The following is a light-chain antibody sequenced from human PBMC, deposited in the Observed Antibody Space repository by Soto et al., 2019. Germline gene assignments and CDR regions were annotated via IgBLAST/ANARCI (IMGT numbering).Light chain of an antibody. V-gene: IGKV1-5*03. CDR3: QQYNSYSWT. CDR1: QTISSW. Sequence: DIQMTQSPSTLSGYVGDRVTITCRASQTISSWLAWYQQKPGKAPKLLIYKASTLKSGVPSRFSGSGSGTEFTLTISCLQPDDFATYYCQQYNSYSWTFGQVTKVDIK. J-gene: IGKJ1*01. CDR2: KAS.